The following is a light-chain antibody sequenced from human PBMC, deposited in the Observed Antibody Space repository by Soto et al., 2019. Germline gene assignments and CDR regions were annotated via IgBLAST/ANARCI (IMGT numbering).Light chain of an antibody. CDR3: QSYDADILI. J-gene: IGLJ2*01. V-gene: IGLV6-57*01. CDR2: EDA. CDR1: SGNIVSNY. Sequence: NFMLTQPHSVSGSPGKTVTISCTRSSGNIVSNYVQWYQQRPGSSPTTVIFEDADRPSGVPDRFSASLDTSTNSASLTISGLKPEDEADYYCQSYDADILIFGGGTQLTVL.